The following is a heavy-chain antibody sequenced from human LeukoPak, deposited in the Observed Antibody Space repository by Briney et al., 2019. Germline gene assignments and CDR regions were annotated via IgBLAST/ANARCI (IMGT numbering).Heavy chain of an antibody. D-gene: IGHD6-13*01. Sequence: SVKVSCKASGGTFSSYAITWVRQAPGQGLEWMGRIIPIFGTANHAQKFQGRVTITTDESTSTAYLEPSTLRSDDPAVYYCARERPPGDSSSWFLEGYFDIWGQGTLVTVSS. V-gene: IGHV1-69*05. CDR3: ARERPPGDSSSWFLEGYFDI. CDR2: IIPIFGTA. J-gene: IGHJ4*02. CDR1: GGTFSSYA.